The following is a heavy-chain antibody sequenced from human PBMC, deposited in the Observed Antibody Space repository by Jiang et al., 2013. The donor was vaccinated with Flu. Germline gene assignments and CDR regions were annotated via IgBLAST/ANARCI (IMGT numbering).Heavy chain of an antibody. CDR1: GYSFTGYW. J-gene: IGHJ4*02. Sequence: YGAEVKKPGESLKISCKGSGYSFTGYWIGWVRQMPGKGLEWMGIINPGDSDTRYSPAFQGQVTISADKSISTAYLQWSGLKASDTAMYYCARPGYYDSSAYQPFNYWGQGTLVTVSS. V-gene: IGHV5-51*03. CDR2: INPGDSDT. D-gene: IGHD3-22*01. CDR3: ARPGYYDSSAYQPFNY.